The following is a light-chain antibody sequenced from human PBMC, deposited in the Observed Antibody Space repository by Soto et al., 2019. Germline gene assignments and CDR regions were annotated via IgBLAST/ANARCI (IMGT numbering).Light chain of an antibody. Sequence: DIQMTQSPSSLSASVGDRVTITCQASQDITNYLKWYQQKPGKAPNLLIYDASNLETGVPSRFSGSGSVTHFTFTNSWLQSEDIATYYCQQYDTLRVTFGPGTKVDIK. J-gene: IGKJ3*01. CDR3: QQYDTLRVT. V-gene: IGKV1-33*01. CDR2: DAS. CDR1: QDITNY.